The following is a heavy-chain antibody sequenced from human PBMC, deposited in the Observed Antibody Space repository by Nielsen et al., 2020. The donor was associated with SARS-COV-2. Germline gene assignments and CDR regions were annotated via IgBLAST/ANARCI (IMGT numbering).Heavy chain of an antibody. CDR3: AIEAFIAATTT. Sequence: ESLKISCAASGFTFSDFYMSWIRQPPGKGLEWIGEINHSGSTNYNPSLKSRVTISVDTSKNQFSLKLSSVTAADTAVYYCAIEAFIAATTTWGQGTLVTVSS. D-gene: IGHD6-13*01. CDR2: INHSGST. CDR1: GFTFSDFY. V-gene: IGHV4-34*08. J-gene: IGHJ4*02.